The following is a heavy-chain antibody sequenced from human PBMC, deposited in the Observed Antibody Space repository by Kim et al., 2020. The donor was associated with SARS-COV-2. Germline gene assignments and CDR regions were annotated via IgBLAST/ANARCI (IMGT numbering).Heavy chain of an antibody. D-gene: IGHD3-22*01. CDR2: IKQDGSEK. J-gene: IGHJ4*02. CDR3: AREQDYYDSSGYYYSFDY. CDR1: GFTFSSYW. Sequence: GGSLRLSCAASGFTFSSYWMSWVRQAPGKGLEWVANIKQDGSEKYYVDSVKGRFTISRDNAKNSLYLQMNSLRAEDTAVYYCAREQDYYDSSGYYYSFDYWGQGTLVTVSS. V-gene: IGHV3-7*01.